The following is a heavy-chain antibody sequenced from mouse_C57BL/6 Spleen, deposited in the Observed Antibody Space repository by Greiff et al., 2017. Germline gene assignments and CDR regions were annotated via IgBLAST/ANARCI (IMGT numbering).Heavy chain of an antibody. CDR1: GYTFTSYW. CDR2: IHPSDSDT. D-gene: IGHD1-1*01. J-gene: IGHJ1*03. Sequence: QVQLKQPGAELVKPGASVKVSCKASGYTFTSYWMHWVKQRPGQGLEWIGRIHPSDSDTNYNQKFKGKATLTVDKSSSTAYMQLSSLTSEDSAVYYCAILDYGSSYHWYFDVWGTGTTVTVSS. CDR3: AILDYGSSYHWYFDV. V-gene: IGHV1-74*01.